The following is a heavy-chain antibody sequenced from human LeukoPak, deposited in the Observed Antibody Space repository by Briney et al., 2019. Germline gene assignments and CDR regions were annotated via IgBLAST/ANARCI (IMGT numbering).Heavy chain of an antibody. V-gene: IGHV3-74*01. CDR2: INGDGSYI. D-gene: IGHD1-20*01. CDR3: ARAGITGTPGGMDV. Sequence: PGGSLRLSCAASGFPFSSYWMHWVRQAPGKGLMWVSRINGDGSYIRHADSVKGRLTISRDNAKNTLYLQMNSLRAEDTAVYYCARAGITGTPGGMDVWGQGTTVTVSS. J-gene: IGHJ6*02. CDR1: GFPFSSYW.